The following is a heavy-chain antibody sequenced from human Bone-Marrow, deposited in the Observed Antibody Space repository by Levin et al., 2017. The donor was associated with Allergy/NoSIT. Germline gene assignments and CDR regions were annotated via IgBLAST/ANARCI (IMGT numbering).Heavy chain of an antibody. J-gene: IGHJ4*02. CDR3: TKEISDYGDLRAY. CDR2: ISGRGGII. CDR1: GFTFSHYA. Sequence: SCAASGFTFSHYAMSWVRQAPGKGLEWVSSISGRGGIIYYADSVKGRFTISRDNSKNTLYLQMGSLRAEDTAVYYCTKEISDYGDLRAYWGQGTLVTVSS. V-gene: IGHV3-23*01. D-gene: IGHD4-17*01.